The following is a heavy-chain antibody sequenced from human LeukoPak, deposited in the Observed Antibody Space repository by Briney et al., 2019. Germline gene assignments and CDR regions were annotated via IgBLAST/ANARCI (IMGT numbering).Heavy chain of an antibody. V-gene: IGHV1-2*06. CDR2: FNPSSGTT. J-gene: IGHJ3*01. CDR3: ARGPVVGITRGAFHV. CDR1: GYTFTGYY. D-gene: IGHD3-22*01. Sequence: ASVKVSCKTSGYTFTGYYIHWIRHVPGQGLQWLGRFNPSSGTTNYPQKFRGRIAMTGDTSIDTAYMDLSSLPSDDTALYYCARGPVVGITRGAFHVWGQGTLVTVSA.